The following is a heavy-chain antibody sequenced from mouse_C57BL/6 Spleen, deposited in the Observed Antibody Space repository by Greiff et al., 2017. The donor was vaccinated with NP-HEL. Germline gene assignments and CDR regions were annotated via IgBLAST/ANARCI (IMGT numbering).Heavy chain of an antibody. Sequence: QVQLQQPGTELVKPGASVKLSCKASGYTFTSYWMHWVKQRPGQGLEWIGNINPSNGGTNHNEKFKSKATLTVDKSSSTAYMQLSSLTSEDSAVYYCARRSYYYGSSYDYFDYWGQGTTLTVSS. V-gene: IGHV1-53*01. D-gene: IGHD1-1*01. J-gene: IGHJ2*01. CDR2: INPSNGGT. CDR1: GYTFTSYW. CDR3: ARRSYYYGSSYDYFDY.